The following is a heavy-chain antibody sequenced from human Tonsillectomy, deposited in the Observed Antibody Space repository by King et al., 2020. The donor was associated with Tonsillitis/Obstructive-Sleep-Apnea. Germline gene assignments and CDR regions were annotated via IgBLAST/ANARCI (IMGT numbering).Heavy chain of an antibody. CDR1: GLTFSHAW. CDR2: IKSKSDGGTI. Sequence: VQLVESGGGLVQPGGSLRLSCAASGLTFSHAWMSWVRQAPGKGLEWVGRIKSKSDGGTIDYTAPVKERFTISRDDSKNRLYLQMNSLKTEDTAVYYCTARGGRYWGQGTLVTVSS. CDR3: TARGGRY. D-gene: IGHD3-10*01. V-gene: IGHV3-15*01. J-gene: IGHJ4*02.